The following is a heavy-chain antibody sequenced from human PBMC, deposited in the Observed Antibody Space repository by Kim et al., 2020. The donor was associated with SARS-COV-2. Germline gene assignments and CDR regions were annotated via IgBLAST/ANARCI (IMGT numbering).Heavy chain of an antibody. CDR3: AKDLKYSSGWYHPGLIHFGMDV. J-gene: IGHJ6*04. CDR2: ISYDGSNK. Sequence: GGSLRLSCAASGFTFSSYGMHWVRQAPGKGLEWVAVISYDGSNKYYADSVKGRFTISRDNSKNTLYLQMNSLRAEDTAVYYCAKDLKYSSGWYHPGLIHFGMDVWGEGPTVTVSS. CDR1: GFTFSSYG. D-gene: IGHD6-19*01. V-gene: IGHV3-30*18.